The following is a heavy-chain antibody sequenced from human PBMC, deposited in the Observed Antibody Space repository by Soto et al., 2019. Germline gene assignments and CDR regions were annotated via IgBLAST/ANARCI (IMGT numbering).Heavy chain of an antibody. Sequence: SETLSLTCAVSSGSISSSNWWSWVRQPPGKGLEWIGEIYHSGSTNYNPSLKSRVTISVDKSKNQFSLKLSSVTAADTAVYYCVGRHSGYDRFDYWGQGTLVTVSS. V-gene: IGHV4-4*02. CDR3: VGRHSGYDRFDY. D-gene: IGHD5-12*01. CDR1: SGSISSSNW. J-gene: IGHJ4*02. CDR2: IYHSGST.